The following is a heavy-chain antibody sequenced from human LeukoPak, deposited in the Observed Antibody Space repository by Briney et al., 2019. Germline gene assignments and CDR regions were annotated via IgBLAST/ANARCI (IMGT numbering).Heavy chain of an antibody. CDR3: ARDSGSYEYYFDY. CDR1: GGTFSSYA. J-gene: IGHJ4*02. Sequence: SVKVSCMASGGTFSSYAISWVRQAPGQGLEWMGGIIPIFGTANYAQKFQGRVTITTDESTSTAYMELSSLRSEDTAVYYCARDSGSYEYYFDYWGQGTLVTVSS. V-gene: IGHV1-69*05. CDR2: IIPIFGTA. D-gene: IGHD1-26*01.